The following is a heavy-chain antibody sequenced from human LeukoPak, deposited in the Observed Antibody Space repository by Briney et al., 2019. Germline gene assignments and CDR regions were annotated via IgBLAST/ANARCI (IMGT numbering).Heavy chain of an antibody. CDR2: IIPIFGTA. Sequence: GASVKVSCKASGGTFSSYAISWVRQAPGQGLEWMGGIIPIFGTANYAQKFQGRVTITTDESTSTAYMEPSSLRSEDTAVYYCASHIYCGGDCYPLFDYWGQGTLVTVSS. V-gene: IGHV1-69*05. D-gene: IGHD2-21*02. CDR3: ASHIYCGGDCYPLFDY. CDR1: GGTFSSYA. J-gene: IGHJ4*02.